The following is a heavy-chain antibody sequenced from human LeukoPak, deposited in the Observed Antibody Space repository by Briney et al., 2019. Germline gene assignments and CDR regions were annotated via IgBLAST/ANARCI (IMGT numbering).Heavy chain of an antibody. CDR2: ISYDGSNK. J-gene: IGHJ4*02. CDR1: GFTFSSYA. Sequence: GGSLRLSCAASGFTFSSYAMHWVRQAPGKGLEWVAVISYDGSNKYYADSVKGRFTISRDNSKNTLYLQMNSLRAEDTAVYYCAKGLNSGTYINFDYWGQGTLVTVSS. D-gene: IGHD1-26*01. CDR3: AKGLNSGTYINFDY. V-gene: IGHV3-30-3*01.